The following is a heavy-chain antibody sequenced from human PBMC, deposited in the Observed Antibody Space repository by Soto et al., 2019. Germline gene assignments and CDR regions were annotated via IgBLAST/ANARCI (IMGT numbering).Heavy chain of an antibody. CDR3: AKDGDSISRNKPLDY. Sequence: GGSLRLSCVGSGFRFSDYPLNWVRQAPGQGLEWVYSISVRGDRTFYADSVKGRFTISRDNSKNTLHVQMNSLRAKDTAVYYCAKDGDSISRNKPLDYWGQGTLVTVSS. D-gene: IGHD3-22*01. CDR2: ISVRGDRT. CDR1: GFRFSDYP. V-gene: IGHV3-23*01. J-gene: IGHJ4*02.